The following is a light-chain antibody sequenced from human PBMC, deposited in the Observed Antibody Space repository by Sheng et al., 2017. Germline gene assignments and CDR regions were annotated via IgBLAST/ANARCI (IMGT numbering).Light chain of an antibody. CDR1: QSISTGY. V-gene: IGKV3-11*01. CDR3: QQRDDWPPT. CDR2: GTS. Sequence: EVVLTQSPGTLSLSQGERATLSCRASQSISTGYLAWYQQRPGQAPRLLIYGTSTVATGIPDRFSGSGSGTDFTLTISSLEPEDFAIYYCQQRDDWPPTFGLGTKLEIK. J-gene: IGKJ2*01.